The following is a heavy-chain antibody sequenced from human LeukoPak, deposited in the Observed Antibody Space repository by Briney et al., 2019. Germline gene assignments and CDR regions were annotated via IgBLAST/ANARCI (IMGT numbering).Heavy chain of an antibody. Sequence: SETLSLTCTVSGGSISSYYWSWIRQPPGKGLEWIGYIYYSGSTNCNPSLKSRVTISVDTSKNQFSLKLSSGTAADTAVYYCARVIAARIVGATKLAFDIWGQGTMVTVSS. CDR1: GGSISSYY. CDR2: IYYSGST. D-gene: IGHD1-26*01. J-gene: IGHJ3*02. V-gene: IGHV4-59*01. CDR3: ARVIAARIVGATKLAFDI.